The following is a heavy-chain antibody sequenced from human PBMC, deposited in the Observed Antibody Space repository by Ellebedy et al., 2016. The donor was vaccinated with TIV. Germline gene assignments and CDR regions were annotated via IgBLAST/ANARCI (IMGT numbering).Heavy chain of an antibody. D-gene: IGHD5-12*01. CDR3: ATSPGSSTFDY. J-gene: IGHJ4*02. CDR2: IYYSGSA. V-gene: IGHV4-61*05. Sequence: MPSETLSLTCTVSGGSISSSSYYWGWIRQPPGKGLEWIGYIYYSGSANYSPSLKSRVTISIDTSKKQFSLRLNSVTAADTGVYYCATSPGSSTFDYWGQGALVTVSS. CDR1: GGSISSSSYY.